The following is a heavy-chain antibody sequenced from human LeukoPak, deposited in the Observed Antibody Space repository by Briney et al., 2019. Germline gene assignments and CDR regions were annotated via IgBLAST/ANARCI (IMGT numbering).Heavy chain of an antibody. CDR3: AKKTSVTGTYYFDY. Sequence: PGGSLRLSCAASGFTFISYAIHWVRQAPGKGLEWVAVISFHGTDSFYADSVKGRFTISRDNSKNTLYLQMNSLRGEDTAVYYCAKKTSVTGTYYFDYWGQGTLVTVSS. J-gene: IGHJ4*02. D-gene: IGHD6-19*01. V-gene: IGHV3-30*04. CDR1: GFTFISYA. CDR2: ISFHGTDS.